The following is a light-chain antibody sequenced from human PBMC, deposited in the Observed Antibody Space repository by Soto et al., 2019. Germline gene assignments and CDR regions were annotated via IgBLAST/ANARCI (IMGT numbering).Light chain of an antibody. J-gene: IGLJ2*01. CDR2: EVT. CDR3: SSYTTSSSLVV. V-gene: IGLV2-14*01. CDR1: SSDVGGYNY. Sequence: QSALTQPASVSGSPGQSITISCTGTSSDVGGYNYVSWYQQHPTKAPKLMIYEVTNRPSGISSRFSGSKSGNTASLTISGLQAEDGADYYCSSYTTSSSLVVFGGGTKLTVL.